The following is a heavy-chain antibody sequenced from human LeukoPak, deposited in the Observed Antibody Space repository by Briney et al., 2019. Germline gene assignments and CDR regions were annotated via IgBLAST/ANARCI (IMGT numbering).Heavy chain of an antibody. Sequence: GGSLRLSCAASGFTFSSYVMHWVRQAPGKGLEWVAIISYDGSNEYYADSVKGRFTISRDNSKNTLYLQMNSLRAADTAIYYCARESGSYLWRSWLNPWGQGTLVTVSS. CDR1: GFTFSSYV. D-gene: IGHD3-16*01. V-gene: IGHV3-30*01. J-gene: IGHJ5*02. CDR2: ISYDGSNE. CDR3: ARESGSYLWRSWLNP.